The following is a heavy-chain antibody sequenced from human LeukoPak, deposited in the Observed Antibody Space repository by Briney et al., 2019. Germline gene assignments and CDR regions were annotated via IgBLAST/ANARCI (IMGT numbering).Heavy chain of an antibody. CDR2: IYYSGST. J-gene: IGHJ6*03. D-gene: IGHD3-10*01. V-gene: IGHV4-59*01. CDR3: ARALYGSASNNYYMDV. CDR1: GGSISSYH. Sequence: SGTLSLTCTVSGGSISSYHWSWIRQPPGKGLEWIGYIYYSGSTNYNPSLKSRVIISVDTSKNQLALNLSSVTAADTAVYYCARALYGSASNNYYMDVWGKGTTVTVSS.